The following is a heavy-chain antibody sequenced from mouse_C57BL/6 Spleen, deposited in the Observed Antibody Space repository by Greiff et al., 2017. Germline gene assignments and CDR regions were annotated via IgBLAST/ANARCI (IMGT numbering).Heavy chain of an antibody. J-gene: IGHJ3*01. V-gene: IGHV5-4*01. CDR2: ISAGGSYT. Sequence: VQLKESGGGLVKPGGSLKLSCAASGFTFSSYAMSWVRQTPEKSLEWVATISAGGSYTYYPENLKGRFTISSDNSKSNLYLQMSHLKSEDTAMYYCARDRILFAYWGQGTLVTVSA. CDR3: ARDRILFAY. CDR1: GFTFSSYA.